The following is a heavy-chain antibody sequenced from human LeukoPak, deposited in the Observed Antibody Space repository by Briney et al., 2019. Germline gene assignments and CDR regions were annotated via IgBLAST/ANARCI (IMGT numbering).Heavy chain of an antibody. CDR1: GFTFSSYW. CDR2: IKQDGSEK. D-gene: IGHD3-3*01. Sequence: GGSLRLSCAASGFTFSSYWMSWVRQAPGKGLEWVANIKQDGSEKYYVDSVKGRFTISRDNAKNSLYLQMNSLRAEDTAVYYCARDLTYYDFWSGYVTFDYWGQGTLVTVSS. V-gene: IGHV3-7*01. CDR3: ARDLTYYDFWSGYVTFDY. J-gene: IGHJ4*02.